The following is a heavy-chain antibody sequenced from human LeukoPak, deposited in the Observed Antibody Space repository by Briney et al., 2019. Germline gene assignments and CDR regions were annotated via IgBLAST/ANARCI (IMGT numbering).Heavy chain of an antibody. CDR2: IYYSGST. CDR3: ARGERYSSGWPYFDY. J-gene: IGHJ4*02. Sequence: ASETLSLTCTVSGGSISSYYWNWIRQPPGRGLEWIGYIYYSGSTNYNPSLKSRVTISVDTSKNQFSLKLSSVTAADTAVYNCARGERYSSGWPYFDYWGQGTLVTVSP. CDR1: GGSISSYY. V-gene: IGHV4-59*01. D-gene: IGHD6-19*01.